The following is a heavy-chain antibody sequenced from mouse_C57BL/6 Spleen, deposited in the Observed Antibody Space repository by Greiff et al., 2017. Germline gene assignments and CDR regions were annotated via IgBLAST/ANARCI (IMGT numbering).Heavy chain of an antibody. CDR2: IYPGSGST. CDR1: GYTFTSYW. V-gene: IGHV1-55*01. Sequence: QVQLQQPGAELVKPGASVKMSCKASGYTFTSYWITWVKQRPGQGLEWIGDIYPGSGSTNYNEKFKSKATLTVDRSSSTAYMQLSSLTSEDSAVYYCARSHYDYYAMDYWGQGTSVTVSS. J-gene: IGHJ4*01. D-gene: IGHD1-1*02. CDR3: ARSHYDYYAMDY.